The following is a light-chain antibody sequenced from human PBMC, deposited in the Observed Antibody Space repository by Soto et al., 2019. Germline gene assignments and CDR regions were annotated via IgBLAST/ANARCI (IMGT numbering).Light chain of an antibody. J-gene: IGKJ3*01. V-gene: IGKV3-15*01. Sequence: VLTQSLSPLSVSPGERTTLSCGASQRISSYLAWYQQKPGQAPRLLMYGASTRATGIPARFSGSGSGTDFILTISRVEPEDFAVYYCQQFGTSHLDTFGPGTKVDIK. CDR2: GAS. CDR3: QQFGTSHLDT. CDR1: QRISSY.